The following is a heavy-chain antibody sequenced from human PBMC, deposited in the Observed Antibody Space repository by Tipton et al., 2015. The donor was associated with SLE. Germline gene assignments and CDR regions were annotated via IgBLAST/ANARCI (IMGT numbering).Heavy chain of an antibody. CDR3: ARDISEGLLAFEI. J-gene: IGHJ3*02. CDR1: RGSIRSTNYF. Sequence: TLSLTCTVTRGSIRSTNYFWSWVRQHPGKGLEWIGFISHSGNPYYNPSFDSRASISIDTSKNQFSLSLTSLTAADTAAYWCARDISEGLLAFEIWGQGTLVTVSS. CDR2: ISHSGNP. D-gene: IGHD1-14*01. V-gene: IGHV4-30-4*01.